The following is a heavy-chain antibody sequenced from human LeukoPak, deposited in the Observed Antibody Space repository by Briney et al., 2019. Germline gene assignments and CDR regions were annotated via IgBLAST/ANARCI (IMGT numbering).Heavy chain of an antibody. CDR2: ISWNSGSI. D-gene: IGHD6-19*01. Sequence: GGSLRLSCAASGFTFDDYAMHWVRQAPGKGLEWVSGISWNSGSIGYADSVKGRFTISRDNAKNSLYLRMNSLRAEDMALYYCAKDTSRIAVDAFDIWGQGTMVTVSS. V-gene: IGHV3-9*03. CDR3: AKDTSRIAVDAFDI. J-gene: IGHJ3*02. CDR1: GFTFDDYA.